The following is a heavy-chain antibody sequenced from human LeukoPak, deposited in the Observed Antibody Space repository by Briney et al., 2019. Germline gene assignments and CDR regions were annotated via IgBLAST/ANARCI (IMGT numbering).Heavy chain of an antibody. V-gene: IGHV3-23*01. CDR3: VKEVPTYGYFDY. CDR2: LNGGRT. Sequence: GGSLRLSCVASGFTFSNCAMSWVRQAPGRGLEWIAALNGGRTFFQDSVRGRCTISRDNSKSTLYLQLNSLTGDDTAVYYCVKEVPTYGYFDYWGRGTLVTVSS. J-gene: IGHJ4*02. D-gene: IGHD2-21*01. CDR1: GFTFSNCA.